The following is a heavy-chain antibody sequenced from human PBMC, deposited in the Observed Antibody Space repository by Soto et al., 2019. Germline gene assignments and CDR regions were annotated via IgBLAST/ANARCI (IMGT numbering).Heavy chain of an antibody. D-gene: IGHD6-13*01. CDR3: ARGRGAAADYFDF. CDR2: ISSSTSHT. V-gene: IGHV3-11*05. CDR1: GFTFSDYY. J-gene: IGHJ4*02. Sequence: QVQLVESGGGLVKPGGSLRLSCAVSGFTFSDYYMTWIRQAPGTGLEWVSYISSSTSHTNYADSVKGRFTISRDNAKNSLFLQMNGLSAEDTAVYYCARGRGAAADYFDFWGQGTLVTVSS.